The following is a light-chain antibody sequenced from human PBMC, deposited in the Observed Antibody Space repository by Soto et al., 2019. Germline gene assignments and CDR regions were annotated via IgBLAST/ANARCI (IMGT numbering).Light chain of an antibody. CDR1: QSVSSN. CDR3: QQYSEWPLT. CDR2: GAS. Sequence: EIVMTQSPATLSVSPGERATLSCRASQSVSSNLAWYQQNPGQAPRLLIYGASTRATGIPARFSGSGSGTEYSLTISSLQSEDFAVYYCQQYSEWPLTFGGGTKVEIK. J-gene: IGKJ4*01. V-gene: IGKV3-15*01.